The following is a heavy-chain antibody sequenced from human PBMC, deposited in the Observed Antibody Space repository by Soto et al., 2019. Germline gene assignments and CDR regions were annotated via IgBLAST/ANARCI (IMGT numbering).Heavy chain of an antibody. CDR2: IIPIFGTA. CDR1: GGTFSSYA. D-gene: IGHD3-16*01. J-gene: IGHJ6*02. CDR3: ARVGSLPYGMDV. V-gene: IGHV1-69*06. Sequence: RASVKVSCKASGGTFSSYAISWVRQAPGQGLEWMGGIIPIFGTANYAQKFQGRVTITADKSTSTAYMGLSSLRSEDTAVYYCARVGSLPYGMDVWGQGTTVTVSS.